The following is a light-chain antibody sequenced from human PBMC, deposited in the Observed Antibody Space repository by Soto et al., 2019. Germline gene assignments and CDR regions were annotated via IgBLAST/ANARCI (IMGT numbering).Light chain of an antibody. J-gene: IGLJ2*01. Sequence: QSALTQPASVSGSPGQSITISCTGTSSDVGGYNYVSWYQQHPGKAPKLMIYDVSNRPSGGSNRFSGSKSGNTASLTISGLQAEDEDDYYCRSYTSSSTLVVFGGGTKLTVL. CDR3: RSYTSSSTLVV. CDR1: SSDVGGYNY. V-gene: IGLV2-14*01. CDR2: DVS.